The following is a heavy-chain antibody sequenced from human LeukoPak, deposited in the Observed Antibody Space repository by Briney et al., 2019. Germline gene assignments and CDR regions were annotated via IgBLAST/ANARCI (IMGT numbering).Heavy chain of an antibody. J-gene: IGHJ4*02. D-gene: IGHD4-17*01. CDR1: GGSISSYY. CDR2: IYNSGST. Sequence: SETLSLTCTVSGGSISSYYWSWIRQPAGKGLEWIGRIYNSGSTNYNPSLKSRVTMSVDTAKNQFSLNLSSVTPADTAVYYCAREATSVTRGLDYWGQGTLVTVSS. V-gene: IGHV4-4*07. CDR3: AREATSVTRGLDY.